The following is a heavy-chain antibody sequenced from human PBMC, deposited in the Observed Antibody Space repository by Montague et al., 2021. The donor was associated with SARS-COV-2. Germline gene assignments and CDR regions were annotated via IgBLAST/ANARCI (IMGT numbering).Heavy chain of an antibody. D-gene: IGHD3-10*01. Sequence: SETLSLTCSVSGDSIGSDYWSSLLQPPGERLEWTVHNNYRTSNTYYHPSQSRVTISIDTPKNQFSLKLSSVAAADAAAYYCSRSLDRSGTYYLAYWGQGTLVTVSS. CDR2: NNYRTSN. CDR3: SRSLDRSGTYYLAY. CDR1: GDSIGSDY. J-gene: IGHJ4*02. V-gene: IGHV4-59*01.